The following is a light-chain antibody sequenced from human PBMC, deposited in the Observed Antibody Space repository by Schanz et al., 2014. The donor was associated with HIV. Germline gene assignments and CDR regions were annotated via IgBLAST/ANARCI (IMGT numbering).Light chain of an antibody. J-gene: IGKJ2*01. V-gene: IGKV1-5*03. Sequence: DIQLTQSPSTLSASVGDEVTITCRASHYISSWLAWYQQRPGQAPNLLIYRASTLATGVSSRFSGSGSGTEFTLTISSLQPDDFATYYCQQYDKYSYTFGQGTKLEIK. CDR3: QQYDKYSYT. CDR1: HYISSW. CDR2: RAS.